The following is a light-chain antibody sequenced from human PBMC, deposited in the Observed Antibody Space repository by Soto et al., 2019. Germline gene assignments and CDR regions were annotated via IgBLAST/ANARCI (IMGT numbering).Light chain of an antibody. CDR3: QQYSNYPWT. CDR2: DAS. CDR1: QSFSGW. J-gene: IGKJ1*01. Sequence: DIQMTQSPSTLSASVGDRVTITCRASQSFSGWLAWYQQKPGKAPRLLIYDASTLESGVPSRFSGSGSGTEFTLTVSSLQPDDFATYFCQQYSNYPWTFGQGTKVEIK. V-gene: IGKV1-5*01.